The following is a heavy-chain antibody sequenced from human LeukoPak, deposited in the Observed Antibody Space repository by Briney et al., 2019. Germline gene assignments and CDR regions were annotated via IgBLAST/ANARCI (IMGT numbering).Heavy chain of an antibody. CDR2: ISSSSSYI. J-gene: IGHJ4*02. Sequence: PGGSLRLSCAASGFTFSSYAMSWVRQAPGKGLEWVSSISSSSSYIYYADSVKGRFTISRDNAKNSLYLQMNSLRAEDTAVYYCARDPTTVTTLEVDYWGQGTLVTVSS. CDR3: ARDPTTVTTLEVDY. D-gene: IGHD4-17*01. CDR1: GFTFSSYA. V-gene: IGHV3-21*01.